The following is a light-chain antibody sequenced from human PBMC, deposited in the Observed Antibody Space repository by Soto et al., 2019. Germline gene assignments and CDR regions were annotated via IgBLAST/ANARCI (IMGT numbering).Light chain of an antibody. J-gene: IGKJ1*01. Sequence: EIVLTQSPGTLSLSPGERATLSCRASQSVSSSFLAWYQQKPGQAPRLLIYRASSRATGIPDSFSGSGSGTDFTLTISRLEPEDFAVYYCQQYGSSPQWTFGQGTKVDIK. V-gene: IGKV3-20*01. CDR1: QSVSSSF. CDR2: RAS. CDR3: QQYGSSPQWT.